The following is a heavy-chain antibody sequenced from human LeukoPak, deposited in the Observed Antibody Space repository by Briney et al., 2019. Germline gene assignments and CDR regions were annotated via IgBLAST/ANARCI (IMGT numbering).Heavy chain of an antibody. D-gene: IGHD2-2*02. J-gene: IGHJ4*02. CDR3: AKDGCTSPTCYINY. CDR2: ISGRDSST. V-gene: IGHV3-23*01. Sequence: GGSLRLSCAASGFTFSDYAMGWVRQAPGKGLGWVSAISGRDSSTYYADSVKGRFAISRDNSKNTLYLQMDSLRAEDTAVYYCAKDGCTSPTCYINYWGRGTLLTVSS. CDR1: GFTFSDYA.